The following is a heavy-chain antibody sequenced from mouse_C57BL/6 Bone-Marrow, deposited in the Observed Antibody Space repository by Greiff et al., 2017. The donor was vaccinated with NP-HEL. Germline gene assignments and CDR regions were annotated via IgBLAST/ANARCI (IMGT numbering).Heavy chain of an antibody. J-gene: IGHJ3*01. CDR3: ASDGYYPWFAY. CDR1: GYTFTSYW. D-gene: IGHD2-3*01. V-gene: IGHV1-50*01. Sequence: QVQLQQPGAELVKPGASVKLSCKASGYTFTSYWMQWVKQRPGQGLEWIGEIDPSDSYTNYNQKFKGKATLTVDTSSSTAYMQLSSLTSEDSAVYYCASDGYYPWFAYWGKGTLVTVSA. CDR2: IDPSDSYT.